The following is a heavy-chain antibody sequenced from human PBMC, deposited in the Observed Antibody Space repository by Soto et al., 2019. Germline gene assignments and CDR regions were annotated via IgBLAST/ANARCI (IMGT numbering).Heavy chain of an antibody. Sequence: GGSLRLSCAASGFSFSTYAMTWVRRAPGKGLEWVSTISSSGSGTFFADSVKGRFTISRDNSRNILYLQMSSLRAEDTAVYYCAKKSRPLGPLYDFDSWGQGTQVTVSS. D-gene: IGHD1-1*01. J-gene: IGHJ4*02. CDR2: ISSSGSGT. CDR3: AKKSRPLGPLYDFDS. CDR1: GFSFSTYA. V-gene: IGHV3-23*01.